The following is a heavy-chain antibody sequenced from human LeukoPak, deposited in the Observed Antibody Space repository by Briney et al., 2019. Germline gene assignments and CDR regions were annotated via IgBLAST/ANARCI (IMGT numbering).Heavy chain of an antibody. Sequence: VKVSCKASGYTFTGYYMHWVRQAPGQGLEWMGGIIPIFGTANYAQKFQGRVTITTDESTSTAYMELSSLRSEDTAVYYCAGRPTALSIAAPDAFDIWGQGTMVTVSS. J-gene: IGHJ3*02. CDR3: AGRPTALSIAAPDAFDI. CDR1: GYTFTGYY. D-gene: IGHD6-6*01. V-gene: IGHV1-69*05. CDR2: IIPIFGTA.